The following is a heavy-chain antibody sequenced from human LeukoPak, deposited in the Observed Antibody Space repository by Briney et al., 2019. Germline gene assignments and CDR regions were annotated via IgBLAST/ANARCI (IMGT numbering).Heavy chain of an antibody. CDR1: GFTFSSYG. CDR3: ARGTWIHTTVDY. D-gene: IGHD5-18*01. V-gene: IGHV3-30*02. J-gene: IGHJ4*02. Sequence: PGGSLRLSCAASGFTFSSYGMHWVRQAPGKGLEWVAFIRYDGSNKYYADSVKGRFTISRDNSKNTLYLQMNSLRAEDTAVYYCARGTWIHTTVDYWGQGTLVTVSS. CDR2: IRYDGSNK.